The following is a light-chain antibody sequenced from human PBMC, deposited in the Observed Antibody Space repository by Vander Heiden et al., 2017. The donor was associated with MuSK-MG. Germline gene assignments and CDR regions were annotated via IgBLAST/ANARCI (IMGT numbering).Light chain of an antibody. CDR3: QQYYSTPT. Sequence: DIVMTQSPDSLAVSLGERATINCKSSQSVLYSSNNKNDLAWYQQKPGQPPKRLIYWASTRESGVPDRFSGSGSGTDVTLTISSLQAEDVAVYYCQQYYSTPTFGPGTKVDIK. J-gene: IGKJ3*01. CDR1: QSVLYSSNNKND. CDR2: WAS. V-gene: IGKV4-1*01.